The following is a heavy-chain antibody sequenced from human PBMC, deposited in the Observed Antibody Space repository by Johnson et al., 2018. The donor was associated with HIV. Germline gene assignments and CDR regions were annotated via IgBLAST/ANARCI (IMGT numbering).Heavy chain of an antibody. D-gene: IGHD2-15*01. J-gene: IGHJ3*02. CDR2: ISYDGGNK. CDR3: AREEVVVAATQDDAFDI. CDR1: GFTFSSYA. Sequence: QVQLVESGGGVVQPGRSLRLSCAASGFTFSSYAMHWVRQAPGQGPEWVAVISYDGGNKYYADSVQGRFTISRDISKNTLYLQLISLRAEDTALYYCAREEVVVAATQDDAFDIWGQGTMVTVSS. V-gene: IGHV3-30-3*01.